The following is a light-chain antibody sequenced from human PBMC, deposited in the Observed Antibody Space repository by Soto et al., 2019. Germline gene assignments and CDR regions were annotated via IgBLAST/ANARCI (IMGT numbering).Light chain of an antibody. CDR1: QPVLRSSNNKNH. CDR2: WES. CDR3: QXYYDVPVT. J-gene: IGKJ5*01. V-gene: IGKV4-1*01. Sequence: DIVMTQSRDSLTVSLGERGTINCKARQPVLRSSNNKNHLAWYQQKPTQSPKLVISWESTRESGVPARFSGSGSGTEFTLTISSLQAEDAAVYYCQXYYDVPVTXRQGTRLDIK.